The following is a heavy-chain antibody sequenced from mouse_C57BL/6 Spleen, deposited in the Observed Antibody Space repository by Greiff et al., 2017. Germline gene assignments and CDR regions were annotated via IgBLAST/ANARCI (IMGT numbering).Heavy chain of an antibody. CDR3: AREKKGKFGAY. J-gene: IGHJ3*01. Sequence: VQLQQPGAELVKPGASVKLSCKASGYTFTSYWMHWVKQRPGQGLEWIGMIHPNSGSTNYNEKFKSKATLTVDKSSSTAYMQLSSLTSEDSAVYYCAREKKGKFGAYWGQGTLVTVSA. CDR2: IHPNSGST. V-gene: IGHV1-64*01. D-gene: IGHD2-1*01. CDR1: GYTFTSYW.